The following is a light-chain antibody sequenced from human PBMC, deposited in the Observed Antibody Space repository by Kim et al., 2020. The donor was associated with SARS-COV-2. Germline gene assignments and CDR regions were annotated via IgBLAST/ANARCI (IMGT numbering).Light chain of an antibody. V-gene: IGLV3-21*04. Sequence: APGKTARITGGGNNVEDKSVHWCQQKPGQAPVVVISYDSDRPSGIPERFSGSNSGNTATVTISRVEAGDEADYYCQVWDSSSDHPVFGGGTQLTVL. CDR2: YDS. CDR3: QVWDSSSDHPV. J-gene: IGLJ2*01. CDR1: NVEDKS.